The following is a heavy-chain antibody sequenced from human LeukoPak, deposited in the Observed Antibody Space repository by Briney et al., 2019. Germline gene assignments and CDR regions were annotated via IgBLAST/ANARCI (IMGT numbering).Heavy chain of an antibody. CDR1: GFTFSSYA. V-gene: IGHV3-30*04. J-gene: IGHJ4*02. CDR3: ARVRGYSGSYFDY. CDR2: ISYDGSNK. Sequence: GGSLRLSCAASGFTFSSYAMHWVRQAPGKGLEWVAVISYDGSNKYYADSVKGRFTISRDNSKNTLYLQMNSLRAEDTAVYYCARVRGYSGSYFDYWCQRTLVTVSS. D-gene: IGHD5-18*01.